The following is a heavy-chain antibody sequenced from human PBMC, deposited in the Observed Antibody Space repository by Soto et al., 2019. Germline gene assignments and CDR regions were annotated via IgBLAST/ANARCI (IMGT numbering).Heavy chain of an antibody. D-gene: IGHD3-10*01. CDR2: VWYDGSDK. V-gene: IGHV3-33*01. CDR1: GFTFSDYA. J-gene: IGHJ4*02. Sequence: GGSLRLSCVASGFTFSDYAMQWVRQAPGKGLEWVAIVWYDGSDKYYRDSVKGRFSVSRDNSKNTLYLQMNSLGAEDTAMYYCARDYKFDLWGKGTLVTVSS. CDR3: ARDYKFDL.